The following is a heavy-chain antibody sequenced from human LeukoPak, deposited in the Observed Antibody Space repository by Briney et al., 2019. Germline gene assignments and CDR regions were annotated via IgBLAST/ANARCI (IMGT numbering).Heavy chain of an antibody. CDR1: GGSISPYF. V-gene: IGHV4-59*01. J-gene: IGHJ5*02. D-gene: IGHD3-10*01. CDR3: ARDDYRGVTNFDP. CDR2: ISYTGHT. Sequence: SETLSLTCTVSGGSISPYFWSWIRQPPGKGLEWIGYISYTGHTNYNPSLKSRVNISIDTSKNHFSLQLTSVTAADTAVYFCARDDYRGVTNFDPWGQGTLVTVSS.